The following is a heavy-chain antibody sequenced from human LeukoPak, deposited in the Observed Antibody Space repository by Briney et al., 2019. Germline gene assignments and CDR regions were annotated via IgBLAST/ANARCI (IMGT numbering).Heavy chain of an antibody. V-gene: IGHV1-24*01. CDR3: ATVADYDFWSGYSKPANFDY. Sequence: ASVKVSCKVSGYTLTELSMHWVRQAPGKGREWMGGLDPEDGETIYAQKFQGRVTMTEDTSTDTAYMELSSLRSEDTAVYYCATVADYDFWSGYSKPANFDYWGQGTLVTVSS. D-gene: IGHD3-3*01. CDR1: GYTLTELS. CDR2: LDPEDGET. J-gene: IGHJ4*02.